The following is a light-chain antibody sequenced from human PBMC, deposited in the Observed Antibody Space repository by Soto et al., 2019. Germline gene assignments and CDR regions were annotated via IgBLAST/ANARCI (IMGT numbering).Light chain of an antibody. CDR3: QHYNSYSEA. J-gene: IGKJ1*01. CDR1: ETIGTK. CDR2: NAS. V-gene: IGKV3-15*01. Sequence: TQTPSTLSLYTGGRATLSCRASETIGTKLAWYQQKPGKAPRLLIYNASNRATGVPARFSGSGSGTEFTLTISSLQPDDFATYYCQHYNSYSEAFGQGTKVDIK.